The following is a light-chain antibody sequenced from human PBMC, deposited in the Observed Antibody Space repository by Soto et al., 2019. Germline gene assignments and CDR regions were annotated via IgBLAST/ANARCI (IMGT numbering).Light chain of an antibody. J-gene: IGLJ3*02. V-gene: IGLV8-61*01. Sequence: QTVVTQEPSLSVSPGGTVTLTCGLSSGSVSTSYYPNWYQQTPGQAPRTLIYGTNTRSSGVPDRFSGSILGNRAALTITGAQADDESDYYCKLFVGSGIWVFGGGTKLTVL. CDR1: SGSVSTSYY. CDR2: GTN. CDR3: KLFVGSGIWV.